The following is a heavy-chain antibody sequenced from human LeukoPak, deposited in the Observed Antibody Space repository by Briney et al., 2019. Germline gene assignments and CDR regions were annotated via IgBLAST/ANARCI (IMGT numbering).Heavy chain of an antibody. CDR2: IYYSGST. CDR1: GASISSGAYY. CDR3: ARYRDGYNDY. V-gene: IGHV4-31*03. Sequence: SEALSLTCTVSGASISSGAYYWSWIRQHPGKGLEWIGYIYYSGSTYYNPSLESRVTISVDTSKNQFSLELSSVTAADTAVYYCARYRDGYNDYWGQGTLVTVSS. D-gene: IGHD5-24*01. J-gene: IGHJ4*02.